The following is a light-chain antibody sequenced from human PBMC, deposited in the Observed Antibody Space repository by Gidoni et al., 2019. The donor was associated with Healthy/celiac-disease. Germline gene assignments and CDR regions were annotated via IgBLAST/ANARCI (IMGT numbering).Light chain of an antibody. CDR1: QSISSY. CDR2: AAS. Sequence: DIQMNQYPSSLSASVGDRVTITCRASQSISSYLNWYQQKPGKAPKLLIYAASSLQRGVPSRFSGSGSGTDFTLTISSLQPEDFATYYCQQSYSTPMYTFGQGTKLEIK. CDR3: QQSYSTPMYT. V-gene: IGKV1-39*01. J-gene: IGKJ2*01.